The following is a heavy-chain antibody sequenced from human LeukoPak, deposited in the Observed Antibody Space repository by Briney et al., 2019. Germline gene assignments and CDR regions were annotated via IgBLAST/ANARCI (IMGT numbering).Heavy chain of an antibody. CDR3: ARVMPVAATGAFDY. D-gene: IGHD6-19*01. CDR2: ISSRGATI. J-gene: IGHJ4*02. V-gene: IGHV3-21*01. CDR1: GFTFNSYT. Sequence: GGSLRLSCTASGFTFNSYTMNWVRQAPGKGLEWVSSISSRGATIYYADSVKGRFTISRDNAKNSLTLQMNSLRAEDTAIYYCARVMPVAATGAFDYWGQGALVTVSS.